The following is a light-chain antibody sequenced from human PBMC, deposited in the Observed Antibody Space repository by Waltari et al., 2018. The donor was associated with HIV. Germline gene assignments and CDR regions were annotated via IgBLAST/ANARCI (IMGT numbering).Light chain of an antibody. CDR2: SAS. CDR3: SQHHRYPVT. V-gene: IGKV1-17*01. J-gene: IGKJ4*01. CDR1: QDIGSD. Sequence: DIQMTQSPSSLSASVGDRVTVTCRASQDIGSDLAWYQQRGTEAPKRLIYSASSLQNGVPSRFSGVGSGTEFTRTVNGLKAEDSATYFCSQHHRYPVTFGG.